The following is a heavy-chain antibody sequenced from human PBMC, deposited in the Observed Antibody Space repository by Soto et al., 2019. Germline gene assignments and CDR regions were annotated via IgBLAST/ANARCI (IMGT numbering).Heavy chain of an antibody. Sequence: LETLSLTCAVYGGSFSGYYWSWIRQPPGKGLEWIGEINHSGSTNYNPSLKSRVTISVDTSKNQFSLKLSSVTAADTAVYYCARGRVRFLEWLYRYYYGMDVWGQGTTVTVSS. D-gene: IGHD3-3*01. CDR2: INHSGST. CDR3: ARGRVRFLEWLYRYYYGMDV. J-gene: IGHJ6*02. CDR1: GGSFSGYY. V-gene: IGHV4-34*01.